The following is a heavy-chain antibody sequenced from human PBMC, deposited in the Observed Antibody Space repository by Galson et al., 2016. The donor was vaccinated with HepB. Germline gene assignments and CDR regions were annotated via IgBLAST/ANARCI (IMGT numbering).Heavy chain of an antibody. J-gene: IGHJ4*02. Sequence: PALVKPTPALTLTCTFSGFSLRTSGVGVGWIRQPPGKALEWLALIYWNDDTRYSPSLKRRVTITTDTSKNQVVLTMTNNDPAETATYDCAHSLYGCNGGYYFDYWCQGTLVTVSS. CDR1: GFSLRTSGVG. D-gene: IGHD4-23*01. CDR2: IYWNDDT. V-gene: IGHV2-5*01. CDR3: AHSLYGCNGGYYFDY.